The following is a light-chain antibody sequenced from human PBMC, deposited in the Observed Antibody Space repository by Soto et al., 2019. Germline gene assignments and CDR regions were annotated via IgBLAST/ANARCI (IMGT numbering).Light chain of an antibody. CDR2: TAS. V-gene: IGKV3-20*01. Sequence: EIVLTQSPGTLSLSPGERATLSCRASQSVSSNYLAWYQQKPGQAPRLVIYTASDRATGIPERFSGSGSGTDFTLTISRLEPEDFAVYYCQQYDNSPYTFGQGTELEIK. CDR3: QQYDNSPYT. CDR1: QSVSSNY. J-gene: IGKJ2*01.